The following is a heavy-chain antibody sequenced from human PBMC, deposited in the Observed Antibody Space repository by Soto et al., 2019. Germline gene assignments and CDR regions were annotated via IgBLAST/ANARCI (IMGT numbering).Heavy chain of an antibody. J-gene: IGHJ4*02. D-gene: IGHD3-3*01. CDR1: GGSFSGYY. CDR2: INHSGST. CDR3: ARGRRIFGVVIPFDY. Sequence: SETLSLTCAVYGGSFSGYYWSWIRQPPGKGLEWIGEINHSGSTNYNPSLKSRVTISVDTSKNQFSLKLSSVTAADTAVYYCARGRRIFGVVIPFDYWGQGTLVTVS. V-gene: IGHV4-34*01.